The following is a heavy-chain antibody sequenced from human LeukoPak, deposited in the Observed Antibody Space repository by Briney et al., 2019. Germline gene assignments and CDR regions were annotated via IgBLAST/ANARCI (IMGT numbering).Heavy chain of an antibody. CDR1: GGSISSYY. CDR2: IKQDGGEK. J-gene: IGHJ4*02. Sequence: PSETLSLTCTVSGGSISSYYWNWVRQAPGKGLEWVAKIKQDGGEKHYVDSVKGRFTISRDNAKNSLYLQMSSLSAEDTAVYYCARWFSGSGGWVLDYWGQGTLVTVSS. V-gene: IGHV3-7*05. CDR3: ARWFSGSGGWVLDY. D-gene: IGHD3-10*01.